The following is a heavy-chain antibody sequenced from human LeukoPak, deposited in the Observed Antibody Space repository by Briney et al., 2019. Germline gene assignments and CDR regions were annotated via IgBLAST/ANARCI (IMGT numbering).Heavy chain of an antibody. CDR2: IRYDGSNK. V-gene: IGHV3-30*02. CDR1: GFTFSSYG. D-gene: IGHD3-22*01. CDR3: AKDFHYYDSSGYYSLLTPSAPDY. Sequence: TGGSLRLSCAASGFTFSSYGMHWVRQAPGKGLEWVAFIRYDGSNKYYADSVKGRFTISRDNSKNTLYLQMNSLRAEDTAVYYCAKDFHYYDSSGYYSLLTPSAPDYWGQGTLVTVSS. J-gene: IGHJ4*02.